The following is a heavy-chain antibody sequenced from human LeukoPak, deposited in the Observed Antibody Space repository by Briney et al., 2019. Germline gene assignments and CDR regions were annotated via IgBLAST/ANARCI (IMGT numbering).Heavy chain of an antibody. D-gene: IGHD4-17*01. J-gene: IGHJ6*02. CDR3: ARGPDYGDYYGMDV. Sequence: GGSLRLSCAASGFTVSSNYMSWVRQAPGKGLEWGSVIYSGGSTYYADSVKGRFTISRDNSKNTLYLQMNSLRAEDTAVYYCARGPDYGDYYGMDVWGQGTTVTVSS. V-gene: IGHV3-53*01. CDR1: GFTVSSNY. CDR2: IYSGGST.